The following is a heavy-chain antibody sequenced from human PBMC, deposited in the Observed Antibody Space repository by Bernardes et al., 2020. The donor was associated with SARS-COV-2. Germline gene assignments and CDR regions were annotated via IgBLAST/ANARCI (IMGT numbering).Heavy chain of an antibody. CDR2: ISTSGGT. J-gene: IGHJ4*02. CDR3: ARLYYDSSGYEEDY. D-gene: IGHD3-22*01. CDR1: GGSIRTYY. Sequence: SETLSLTCAVTGGSIRTYYWAWIRQPAGKGLDWIGRISTSGGTNYNPSRKSRVTLSVDSSKNQLSLKLTSVTAADTGVYYCARLYYDSSGYEEDYWGQGTLVTVSS. V-gene: IGHV4-4*07.